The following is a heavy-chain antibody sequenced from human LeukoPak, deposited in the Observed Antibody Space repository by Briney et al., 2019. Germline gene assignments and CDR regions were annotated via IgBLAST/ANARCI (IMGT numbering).Heavy chain of an antibody. J-gene: IGHJ3*01. Sequence: GASVKVSCKASGYTFTSYYMHWVRQAPGQGLEWMGWVNINTGNPTYAQGFTGRFVFSWDTAVSTTYLQISSLTSEDTAVYYCARVGRPYYDSSGLYYDAFDFWGQGTMVTVSS. CDR3: ARVGRPYYDSSGLYYDAFDF. CDR2: VNINTGNP. V-gene: IGHV7-4-1*02. CDR1: GYTFTSYY. D-gene: IGHD3-22*01.